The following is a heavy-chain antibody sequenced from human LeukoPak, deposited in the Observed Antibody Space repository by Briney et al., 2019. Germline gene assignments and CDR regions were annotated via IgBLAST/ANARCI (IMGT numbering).Heavy chain of an antibody. V-gene: IGHV1-2*02. CDR2: INPNSGGT. CDR3: TRDRDGSGPGADY. CDR1: GYTFTSYY. Sequence: ASVKVSCKTFGYTFTSYYIHWVRQAPGQGPEWMGWINPNSGGTNYVQKFQGRVTMTRDTSITTAYMELNRLGSDDTAVYYCTRDRDGSGPGADYWAQGTLVTVSS. D-gene: IGHD6-25*01. J-gene: IGHJ4*02.